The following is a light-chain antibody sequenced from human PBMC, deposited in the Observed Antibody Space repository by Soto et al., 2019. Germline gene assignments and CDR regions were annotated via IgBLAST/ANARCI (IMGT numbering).Light chain of an antibody. V-gene: IGKV3-15*01. Sequence: EVVTTQSPATLSVSPGERATLSCRASQGLGTNLAWYQQKPGQAPRLLIYAASTRATGVPGRFSGSGSGTEFTLTISSLQSEDFAVYYCQQSYNIPLTFGPGTKLDFK. CDR3: QQSYNIPLT. J-gene: IGKJ3*01. CDR1: QGLGTN. CDR2: AAS.